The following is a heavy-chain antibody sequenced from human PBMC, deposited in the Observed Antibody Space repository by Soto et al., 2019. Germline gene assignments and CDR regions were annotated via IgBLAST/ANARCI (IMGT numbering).Heavy chain of an antibody. Sequence: SETLSLTCAVYGGSFSGYYWSWIRQPPGKGLEWIGEINHSGSTNYNPSLKSRVTISVDTSKNQFSLKLSSVTAADTAVYYCARVKRNDYIRASYRYCGQGTLVTVSS. CDR1: GGSFSGYY. J-gene: IGHJ4*02. CDR2: INHSGST. D-gene: IGHD3-16*02. CDR3: ARVKRNDYIRASYRY. V-gene: IGHV4-34*01.